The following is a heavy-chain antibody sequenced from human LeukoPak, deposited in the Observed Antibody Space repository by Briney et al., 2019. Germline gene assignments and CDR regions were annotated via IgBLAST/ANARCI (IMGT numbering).Heavy chain of an antibody. D-gene: IGHD3-10*01. J-gene: IGHJ4*02. CDR1: GFTFSSYW. V-gene: IGHV3-7*01. CDR2: IKQDGSEK. Sequence: PGGSLRLSCAASGFTFSSYWMSWVRQAPGKGLEWVANIKQDGSEKYYVDSVKGRFTISRDNAKNSLYLQMNSLRAEDTAVYYCASAPVPYGEFPDYWGQGTLVTVSS. CDR3: ASAPVPYGEFPDY.